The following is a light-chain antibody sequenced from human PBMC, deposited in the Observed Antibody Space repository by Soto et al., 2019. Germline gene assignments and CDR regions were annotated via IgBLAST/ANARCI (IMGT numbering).Light chain of an antibody. Sequence: DIQMTQSPSTLSASVGDRVTITCRASQSISSWLAWYQQKPGKAPNLLIYHASSLESGVPSRFSGSGSGTEFTLTISSLEPEDFAVYYCQQRSNWPRTFGQGTKVDIK. J-gene: IGKJ1*01. CDR1: QSISSW. V-gene: IGKV1-5*01. CDR2: HAS. CDR3: QQRSNWPRT.